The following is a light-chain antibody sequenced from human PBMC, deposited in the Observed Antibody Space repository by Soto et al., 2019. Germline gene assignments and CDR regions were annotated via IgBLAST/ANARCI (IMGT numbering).Light chain of an antibody. CDR2: ASS. CDR1: PSISNY. CDR3: QQSYSSPPS. Sequence: DIQMTQSPSSLSASVGDRVTITCRASPSISNYLNWYQHKPWKAPNLLIYASSTFHSAVTSRFRGSRSWSDFTLTITHLQPEDFAPYYCQQSYSSPPSFDHGTKLEIK. V-gene: IGKV1-39*01. J-gene: IGKJ2*01.